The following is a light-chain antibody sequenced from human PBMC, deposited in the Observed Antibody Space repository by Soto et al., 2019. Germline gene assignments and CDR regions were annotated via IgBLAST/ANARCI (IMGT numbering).Light chain of an antibody. CDR1: SGHSSYA. CDR3: QTWGTGLWV. Sequence: QSVLTQSPSASASLGASVKLTCTLSSGHSSYAIAWHQQQPEKGPRYLMKLNSDGSHSKGDGIPDRFSGSSSGAERYLTISSLQSEDEADYYCQTWGTGLWVFGGGTKLTGL. J-gene: IGLJ3*02. V-gene: IGLV4-69*01. CDR2: LNSDGSH.